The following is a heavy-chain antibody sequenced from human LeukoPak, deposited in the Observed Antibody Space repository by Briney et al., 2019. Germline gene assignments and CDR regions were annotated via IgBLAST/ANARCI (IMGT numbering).Heavy chain of an antibody. J-gene: IGHJ4*02. D-gene: IGHD6-13*01. CDR2: ISGSAGNT. CDR1: GFTFSTYA. Sequence: PGGSLRLSCAGSGFTFSTYAMGWVRQAPGEGLEWVSAISGSAGNTYYADSVKGRFTISRDNSKNTVYLQMNSLRAEDTAVYYCARDGGNSWDYWGQGTLVTVSS. V-gene: IGHV3-23*01. CDR3: ARDGGNSWDY.